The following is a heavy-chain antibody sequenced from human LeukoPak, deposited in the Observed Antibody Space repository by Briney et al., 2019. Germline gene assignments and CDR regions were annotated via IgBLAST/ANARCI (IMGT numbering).Heavy chain of an antibody. CDR1: GFTFSSYG. D-gene: IGHD6-13*01. CDR2: IWYDGSNK. V-gene: IGHV3-33*01. Sequence: PGRSLRLSCAASGFTFSSYGMNWVRQAPGKGLEWVAVIWYDGSNKYYADSVKGRFTISRDNSKNTLYLQMNSLRAEDTAVYYCARDIAPPGPDYWAQETRVTVPS. CDR3: ARDIAPPGPDY. J-gene: IGHJ4*02.